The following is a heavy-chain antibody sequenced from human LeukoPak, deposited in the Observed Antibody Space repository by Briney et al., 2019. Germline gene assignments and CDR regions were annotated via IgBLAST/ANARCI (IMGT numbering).Heavy chain of an antibody. CDR1: GFTFSSYR. D-gene: IGHD3-22*01. V-gene: IGHV3-74*01. CDR2: INRDGSST. Sequence: GGSLRLSCAASGFTFSSYRMHWVRQAPGKGLVWVSRINRDGSSTSYADSVKGRFTISRDNAKNTLYLQMNSLRAEDTAVYYCARGKYYYDSSGVGAFDIWGQGTMVTVSS. J-gene: IGHJ3*02. CDR3: ARGKYYYDSSGVGAFDI.